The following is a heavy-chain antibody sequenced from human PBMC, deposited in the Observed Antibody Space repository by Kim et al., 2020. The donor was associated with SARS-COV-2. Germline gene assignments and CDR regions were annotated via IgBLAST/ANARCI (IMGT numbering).Heavy chain of an antibody. Sequence: TTYNPSLQSRVTISGDTSKYQFSLKPSSVTASDTAVYYCARQGSGCFDYWGQGTLVTVSS. V-gene: IGHV4-59*08. J-gene: IGHJ4*02. CDR3: ARQGSGCFDY. CDR2: T. D-gene: IGHD3-10*01.